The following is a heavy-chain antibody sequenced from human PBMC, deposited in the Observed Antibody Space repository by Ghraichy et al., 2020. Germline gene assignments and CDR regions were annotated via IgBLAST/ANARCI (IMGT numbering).Heavy chain of an antibody. J-gene: IGHJ4*02. CDR3: ARVPAPNVLLWFGESRAIDY. CDR1: GFTFSSYA. CDR2: ISYDGSNK. Sequence: GGSLRLSCAASGFTFSSYAMHWVRQAPGKGLEWVAVISYDGSNKYYADSVKGRFTISRDNSKNTLYLQMNSLRAEDTAVYYCARVPAPNVLLWFGESRAIDYWGQGTLVTVSS. D-gene: IGHD3-10*01. V-gene: IGHV3-30-3*01.